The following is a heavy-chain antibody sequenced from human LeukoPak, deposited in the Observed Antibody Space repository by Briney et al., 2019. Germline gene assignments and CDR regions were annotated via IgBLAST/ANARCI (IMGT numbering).Heavy chain of an antibody. CDR2: FDPEDGET. D-gene: IGHD2-15*01. Sequence: ASVKVSCKVSGYTLTELSMHWVRQAPGKGLEWIGGFDPEDGETIYAQKFQGRVTMTEDTSTDTAYMELSSLRSEDTAVYYCARAVKSIYCSGGTCYSRYWGQGTLVTVSS. J-gene: IGHJ4*02. V-gene: IGHV1-24*01. CDR3: ARAVKSIYCSGGTCYSRY. CDR1: GYTLTELS.